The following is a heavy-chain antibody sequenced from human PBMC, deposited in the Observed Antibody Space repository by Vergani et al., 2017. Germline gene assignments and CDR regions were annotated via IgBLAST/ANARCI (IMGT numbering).Heavy chain of an antibody. CDR1: GGSISSGDYY. CDR2: IYYSGST. J-gene: IGHJ3*02. Sequence: QVQLQESGPGLVKPSQTLSLTCTVSGGSISSGDYYWGWIRQPPGKGLEWIGYIYYSGSTYYNPSLKSRVTISVDTSKNQFSLKLSSVTAADTAVYYCARGAYYDSSGYPFDAFDIWGQGTMVTVSS. D-gene: IGHD3-22*01. V-gene: IGHV4-30-4*01. CDR3: ARGAYYDSSGYPFDAFDI.